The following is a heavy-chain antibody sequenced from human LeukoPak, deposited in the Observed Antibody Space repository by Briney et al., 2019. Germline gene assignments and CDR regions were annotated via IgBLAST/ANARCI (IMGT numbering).Heavy chain of an antibody. CDR2: ISRSGGST. CDR1: GFTFSNYG. Sequence: GGSLRLSCAASGFTFSNYGMSWVRQAPGKGLEWVSLISRSGGSTYYADSVKGRFTISRDNSKDTLFLQMNSLRAEDTAVYYCAKGYKYCDYWGQGTLVTVSS. J-gene: IGHJ4*02. CDR3: AKGYKYCDY. V-gene: IGHV3-23*01. D-gene: IGHD2/OR15-2a*01.